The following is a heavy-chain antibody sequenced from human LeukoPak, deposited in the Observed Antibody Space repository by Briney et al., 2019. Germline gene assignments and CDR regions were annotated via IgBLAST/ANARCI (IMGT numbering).Heavy chain of an antibody. CDR2: IIPILGIA. Sequence: ASVKVSCKASGYTFTSYGISWVRQAPGQGLEWMGRIIPILGIANYAQKFQGRVTITADKSTSTAYMELSSLRSEDTAVYYCAREDCSGGSCYSPFDYWGQGTLVTVSS. CDR1: GYTFTSYG. J-gene: IGHJ4*02. D-gene: IGHD2-15*01. V-gene: IGHV1-69*04. CDR3: AREDCSGGSCYSPFDY.